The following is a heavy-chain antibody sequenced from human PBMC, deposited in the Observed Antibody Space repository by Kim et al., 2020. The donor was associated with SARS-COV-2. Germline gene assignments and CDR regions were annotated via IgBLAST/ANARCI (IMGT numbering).Heavy chain of an antibody. Sequence: SLKSRVTISVDTSKNQFSLKLSSVTAADTAVYYCARVVVVVAATPRFDPWGQGTLVTVSS. CDR3: ARVVVVVAATPRFDP. D-gene: IGHD2-15*01. V-gene: IGHV4-59*01. J-gene: IGHJ5*02.